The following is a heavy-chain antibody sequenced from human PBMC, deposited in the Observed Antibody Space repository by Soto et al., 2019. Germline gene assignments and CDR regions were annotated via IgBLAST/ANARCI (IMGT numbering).Heavy chain of an antibody. D-gene: IGHD4-17*01. CDR3: AASMTTVKVMVGY. V-gene: IGHV1-58*01. Sequence: QMQLVQSGPEVKKPGTSVKVSCKASGFTFTSSAVQWVRQARGQRLEWIGWIVVGSGNTNYAQKFQERVTITRDMSTSTAYMELSSLRSEDTAVYYCAASMTTVKVMVGYWGQGTLVTVSS. J-gene: IGHJ4*02. CDR1: GFTFTSSA. CDR2: IVVGSGNT.